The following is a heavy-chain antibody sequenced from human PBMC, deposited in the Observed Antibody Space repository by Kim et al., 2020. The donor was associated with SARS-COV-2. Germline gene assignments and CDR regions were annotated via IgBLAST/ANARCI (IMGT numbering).Heavy chain of an antibody. J-gene: IGHJ2*01. CDR1: GGSISSSSYY. D-gene: IGHD6-13*01. CDR2: IYYSGST. V-gene: IGHV4-39*01. Sequence: SETLSLTCTVSGGSISSSSYYWGWIRQPPGKGLEWIGSIYYSGSTYYNPSLKSRVTISVDTSKNQFSLKLSSVTAADTAVYYCARSSSWSYWYFDLWGRGTLVTVSS. CDR3: ARSSSWSYWYFDL.